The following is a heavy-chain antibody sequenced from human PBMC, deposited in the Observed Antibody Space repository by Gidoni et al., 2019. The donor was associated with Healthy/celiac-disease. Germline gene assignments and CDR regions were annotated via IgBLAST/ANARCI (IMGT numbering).Heavy chain of an antibody. J-gene: IGHJ6*02. CDR3: ASDRANKPGIAAAGKAPALYYYYGMDV. D-gene: IGHD6-13*01. V-gene: IGHV3-7*01. Sequence: EVQLVESGGGLVQPGGSLRRSCADSGFTFSRYSMSWVRWAPGKGLGWFANVKQGGSEKYYVDSVKGRFTISSDNAKNSLYLQMNSLRAEDTAVYYCASDRANKPGIAAAGKAPALYYYYGMDVWGQGTTVTVSS. CDR2: VKQGGSEK. CDR1: GFTFSRYS.